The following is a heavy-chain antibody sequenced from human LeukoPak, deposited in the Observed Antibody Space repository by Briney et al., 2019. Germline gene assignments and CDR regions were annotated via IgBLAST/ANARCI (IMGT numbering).Heavy chain of an antibody. CDR3: AKDNPIEKVPGLGPGS. D-gene: IGHD2-2*01. CDR2: ISGSGGGT. CDR1: GFTFSTYA. V-gene: IGHV3-23*01. J-gene: IGHJ5*02. Sequence: GGSLRLSCAASGFTFSTYAMSWVRQAAGKGLEWVSLISGSGGGTYYADSVKGRFTIFKDNSKNTLYLQMNSLRPEDTAVYYCAKDNPIEKVPGLGPGSWGQGTLVTVSS.